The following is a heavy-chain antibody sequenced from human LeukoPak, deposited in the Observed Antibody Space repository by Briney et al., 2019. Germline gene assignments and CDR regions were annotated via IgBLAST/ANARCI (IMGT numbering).Heavy chain of an antibody. Sequence: GGSLRLSCAVSGFTFSTYWMHWVRQAPGKGLVWVSRINTDGTTTTYADSVKGRFTISRDNAKNTLYLQMDSLRADDTAVYYCARERPRYCSSTSCYTLGFDYWGQGTLVTVSS. CDR3: ARERPRYCSSTSCYTLGFDY. CDR1: GFTFSTYW. D-gene: IGHD2-2*02. J-gene: IGHJ4*02. V-gene: IGHV3-74*01. CDR2: INTDGTTT.